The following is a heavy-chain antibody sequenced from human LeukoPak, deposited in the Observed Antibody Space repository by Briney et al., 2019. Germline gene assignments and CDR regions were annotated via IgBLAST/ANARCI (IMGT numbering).Heavy chain of an antibody. CDR2: IYHSGST. J-gene: IGHJ4*02. Sequence: PSETLSLTCAVSGGSISSGGYSWSWIRQPPGKGLEWIGYIYHSGSTYYNPSLKSRVTISVDRSKNQFSLKLSSVTAADTAVYYCARADSSGSLFDYWGQGTLVTVSS. CDR1: GGSISSGGYS. CDR3: ARADSSGSLFDY. D-gene: IGHD3-22*01. V-gene: IGHV4-30-2*01.